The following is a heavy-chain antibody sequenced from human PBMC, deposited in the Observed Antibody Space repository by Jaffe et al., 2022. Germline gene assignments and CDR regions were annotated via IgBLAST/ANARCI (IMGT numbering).Heavy chain of an antibody. V-gene: IGHV4-38-2*02. J-gene: IGHJ6*03. CDR2: IYHSGST. D-gene: IGHD1-26*01. CDR1: GYSISSGYY. CDR3: ARDSQVGATNYYYYMDV. Sequence: QVQLQESGPGLVKPSETLSLTCAVSGYSISSGYYWGWIRQPPGKGLEWIGSIYHSGSTYYNPSLKSRVTISVDTSKNQFSLKLSSVTAADTAVYYCARDSQVGATNYYYYMDVWGKGTTVTVSS.